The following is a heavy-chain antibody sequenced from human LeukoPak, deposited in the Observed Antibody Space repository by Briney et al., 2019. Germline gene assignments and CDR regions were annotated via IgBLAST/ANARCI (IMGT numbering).Heavy chain of an antibody. J-gene: IGHJ4*02. Sequence: PSETLSLTCTVSGGPISSGNYYSNWTRHPAGKGLEWIGRVIIRGSTNHHPSLKDRVTISRDPTKNEFSRIVICATAAGPSINFCARSKGAYSSGSLGYWGQGTLVTAAS. CDR2: VIIRGST. D-gene: IGHD3-10*01. V-gene: IGHV4-61*02. CDR1: GGPISSGNYY. CDR3: ARSKGAYSSGSLGY.